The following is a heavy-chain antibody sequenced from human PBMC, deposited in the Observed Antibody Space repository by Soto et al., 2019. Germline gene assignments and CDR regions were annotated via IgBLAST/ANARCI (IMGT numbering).Heavy chain of an antibody. V-gene: IGHV3-30-3*01. Sequence: QVQLVESGGGLVQPGGSLRLSCAASGFTFSGYSMNWVRQAPGKGLEWVAVISYDGSNKYYADSVKGRFTISRDNSKNTLYLQMNSLRDEDTAVYYCAREVTVTTSKPGAVDIWGQGTMVTVSS. CDR1: GFTFSGYS. CDR2: ISYDGSNK. J-gene: IGHJ3*02. D-gene: IGHD4-17*01. CDR3: AREVTVTTSKPGAVDI.